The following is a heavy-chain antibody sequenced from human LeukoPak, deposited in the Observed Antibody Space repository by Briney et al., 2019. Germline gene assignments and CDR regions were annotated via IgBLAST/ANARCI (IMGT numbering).Heavy chain of an antibody. D-gene: IGHD7-27*01. CDR2: IYYSGST. J-gene: IGHJ4*02. Sequence: SQTLSRTCTVSGGSISSGGYYWSWIRQHPGKGLEWIGYIYYSGSTNYKPSLKSRVTISVDTSKNQFSLKLSSVTAADTAVYYWARHAGDLAHLDYWGQGTLVTVSS. CDR1: GGSISSGGYY. V-gene: IGHV4-31*03. CDR3: ARHAGDLAHLDY.